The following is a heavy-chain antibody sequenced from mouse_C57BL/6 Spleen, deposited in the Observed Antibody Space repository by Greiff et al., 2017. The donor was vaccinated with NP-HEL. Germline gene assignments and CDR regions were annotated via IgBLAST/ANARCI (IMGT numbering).Heavy chain of an antibody. Sequence: QVQLQQSGAELARPGASVKLSCKASGYTFTSYGISWVKQRTGQGLEWIGEIYPRSGNTYYNEKFKGKATLTADKSSSTAYMELRSLTSEDSAVYFCARPTIITTVVEGWFAYWGQGTLVTVSA. V-gene: IGHV1-81*01. CDR2: IYPRSGNT. CDR3: ARPTIITTVVEGWFAY. D-gene: IGHD1-1*01. CDR1: GYTFTSYG. J-gene: IGHJ3*01.